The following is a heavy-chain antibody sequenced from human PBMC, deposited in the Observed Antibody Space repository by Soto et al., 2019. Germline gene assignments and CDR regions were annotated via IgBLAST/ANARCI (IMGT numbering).Heavy chain of an antibody. J-gene: IGHJ4*02. Sequence: GGSLRLSCAASGFTCSSDALHWVRQAPGKGLEWVAVVSSDGDHAYYPDYVKGRFTISRDNSQSTVYLQMNSLRPEDTATYFCARDSAYSTASTHFDNWGQGTLVTGLL. CDR1: GFTCSSDA. D-gene: IGHD2-2*01. CDR2: VSSDGDHA. V-gene: IGHV3-30*04. CDR3: ARDSAYSTASTHFDN.